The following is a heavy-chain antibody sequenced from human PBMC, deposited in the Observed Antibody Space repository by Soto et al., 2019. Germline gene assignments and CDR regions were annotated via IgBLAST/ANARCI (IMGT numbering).Heavy chain of an antibody. Sequence: GGSLRLSCAASGFTFSIYAMTWVRQAPGKGLEWVSAMSGSGDNTYYADSVKGRFTISRDNSKNTLYLQMNSLRAEDTARYYCAKDQSNSNPLYYFDYWGPGTLVTVS. CDR2: MSGSGDNT. V-gene: IGHV3-23*01. J-gene: IGHJ4*02. CDR1: GFTFSIYA. D-gene: IGHD3-22*01. CDR3: AKDQSNSNPLYYFDY.